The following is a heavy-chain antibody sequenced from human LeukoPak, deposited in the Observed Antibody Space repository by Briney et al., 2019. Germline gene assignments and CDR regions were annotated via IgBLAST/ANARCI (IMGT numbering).Heavy chain of an antibody. D-gene: IGHD5-18*01. CDR1: GFSFSTYW. CDR2: IMRDGSEK. J-gene: IGHJ4*02. CDR3: ARDPSRGYSYGYADY. V-gene: IGHV3-7*01. Sequence: GGSLRLSCAASGFSFSTYWMNWFRQPPGKGLDWVANIMRDGSEKYYVDSVKGRFTISRDNAKNSLYLQMNSLRAEDTAVYYCARDPSRGYSYGYADYWGQGSLVIVSS.